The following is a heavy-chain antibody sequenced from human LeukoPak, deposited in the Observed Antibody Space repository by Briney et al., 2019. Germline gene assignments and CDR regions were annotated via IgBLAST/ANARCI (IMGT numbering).Heavy chain of an antibody. CDR3: VRGHQLLPDAFDI. D-gene: IGHD2-2*01. CDR2: ISYSGST. CDR1: GDSISTYS. V-gene: IGHV4-59*01. J-gene: IGHJ3*02. Sequence: PSETLSLTCTVSGDSISTYSWIYIRQPPGKGLEWIGNISYSGSTKYNPSLKSRVTISLDTSKNQFSLKLSSVTAADTAVYYCVRGHQLLPDAFDIWGQGTMVTVSS.